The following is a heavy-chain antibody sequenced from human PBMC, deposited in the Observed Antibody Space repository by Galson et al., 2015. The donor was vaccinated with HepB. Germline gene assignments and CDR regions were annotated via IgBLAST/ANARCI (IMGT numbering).Heavy chain of an antibody. D-gene: IGHD3-16*01. V-gene: IGHV5-51*01. Sequence: QSGAEVKKPGESLKISCKGSGYSFTSYWIGWVRQMPGKGLEWMGIIYPGDSDTRYSPYFQGQVTISADKSISTAYLQWSSLKASDTAMYYCARQGVPSGPHDLGGYWGQGTLVTVSS. J-gene: IGHJ4*02. CDR1: GYSFTSYW. CDR3: ARQGVPSGPHDLGGY. CDR2: IYPGDSDT.